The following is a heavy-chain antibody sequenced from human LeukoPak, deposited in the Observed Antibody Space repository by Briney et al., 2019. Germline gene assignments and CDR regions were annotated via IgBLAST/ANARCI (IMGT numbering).Heavy chain of an antibody. CDR2: IYPGDSDT. D-gene: IGHD3-10*01. V-gene: IGHV5-51*01. CDR3: ASGRSGSSPLFDY. CDR1: GYSFTSYW. J-gene: IGHJ4*02. Sequence: GESLKISCKGSGYSFTSYWIGWVRQMPGRGLEWMGIIYPGDSDTRYSPSFQGQVTISADKSISTAYLQWSSLRASDTAMYYCASGRSGSSPLFDYWGQGTLVTVSS.